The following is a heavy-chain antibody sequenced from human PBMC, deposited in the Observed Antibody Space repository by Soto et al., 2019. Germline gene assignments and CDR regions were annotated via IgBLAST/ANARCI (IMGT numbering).Heavy chain of an antibody. J-gene: IGHJ4*02. D-gene: IGHD2-21*02. CDR3: ARAHRTAIFDY. Sequence: EVQLVETGGGLIQPRGSLRLSCAASGFTVSSNYMSWVRQAPGKGLEWVSVIYSGGSTYYADSVKGRFTISRDNSKNTLYLQMNSLRAEDTAVYYCARAHRTAIFDYWGQGTLVTVSS. CDR2: IYSGGST. CDR1: GFTVSSNY. V-gene: IGHV3-53*02.